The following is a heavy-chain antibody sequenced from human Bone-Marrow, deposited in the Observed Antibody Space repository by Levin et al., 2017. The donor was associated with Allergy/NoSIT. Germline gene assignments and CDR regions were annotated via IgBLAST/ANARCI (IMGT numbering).Heavy chain of an antibody. CDR3: ARRLGSAGDYFYGLDV. D-gene: IGHD6-13*01. CDR1: GYTFTDYY. J-gene: IGHJ6*02. V-gene: IGHV1-2*02. CDR2: INPNNGGT. Sequence: WASVKVSCKASGYTFTDYYIHWVRQAPGQGLEWMGWINPNNGGTKFAQKFQGRVTMTRDTSISTAYMDLSRLASDDRAVYYCARRLGSAGDYFYGLDVWGQGTTVTVSS.